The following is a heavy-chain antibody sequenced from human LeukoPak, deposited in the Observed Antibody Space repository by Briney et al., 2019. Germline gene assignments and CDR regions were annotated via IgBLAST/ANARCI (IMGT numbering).Heavy chain of an antibody. V-gene: IGHV4-30-2*01. CDR1: GGFISSGGYS. J-gene: IGHJ4*02. CDR2: IYHSGGT. D-gene: IGHD4-23*01. Sequence: SQTLSLTCTVSGGFISSGGYSRSWIRQPPGKGLEWIGYIYHSGGTCYSPSLKSRVTMSVDWSKNHFSLELSSVTAADTAVYYCARGDDYGGDLDYWGQGTLVTVSS. CDR3: ARGDDYGGDLDY.